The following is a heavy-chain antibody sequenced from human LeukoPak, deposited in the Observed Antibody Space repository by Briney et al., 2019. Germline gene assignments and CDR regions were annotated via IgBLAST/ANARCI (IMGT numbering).Heavy chain of an antibody. CDR1: GFSFSSYS. Sequence: GGSLRLSCAASGFSFSSYSMNWVRQAPGKGLEWVSYISSSSSTIYYADSVKGRLTISRDNAKNSLYLQMNSLRDEDTAVYYCATREYYYYGMDVWGQGTTVTVSS. V-gene: IGHV3-48*02. CDR3: ATREYYYYGMDV. J-gene: IGHJ6*02. CDR2: ISSSSSTI.